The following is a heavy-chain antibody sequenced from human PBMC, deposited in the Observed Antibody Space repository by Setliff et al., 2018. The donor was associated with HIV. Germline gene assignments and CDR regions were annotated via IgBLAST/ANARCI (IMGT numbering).Heavy chain of an antibody. Sequence: PSETLSLTCTVSGGSINSGASYWSWIRQHPVKGLEWIGNIFYSGHTFYNPSLRSRVTISVDTSKNQFSLKLSSVTAADTAVYYCARGVAAAGLWGQGTLVTVSS. CDR1: GGSINSGASY. J-gene: IGHJ4*02. D-gene: IGHD6-13*01. V-gene: IGHV4-39*07. CDR2: IFYSGHT. CDR3: ARGVAAAGL.